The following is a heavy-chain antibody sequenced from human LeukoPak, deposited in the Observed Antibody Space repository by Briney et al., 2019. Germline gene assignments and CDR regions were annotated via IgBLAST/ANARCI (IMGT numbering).Heavy chain of an antibody. CDR1: GYTYTSYY. D-gene: IGHD6-19*01. J-gene: IGHJ4*02. V-gene: IGHV1-46*01. CDR2: INPSGGST. Sequence: ASVRVSCKASGYTYTSYYMHWVRQAPGQGLEWMGIINPSGGSTSYAQKFQGRVTMTRDTSTSTVYMELSSLRSEDTAVYYCARDRAVAGAFDYWGQGTLVTVSS. CDR3: ARDRAVAGAFDY.